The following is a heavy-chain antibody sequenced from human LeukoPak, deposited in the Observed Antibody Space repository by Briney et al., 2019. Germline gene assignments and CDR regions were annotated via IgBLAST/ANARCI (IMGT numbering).Heavy chain of an antibody. D-gene: IGHD2-21*02. CDR3: AKVPLVTAFKYFDY. CDR1: GFTVSRNY. V-gene: IGHV3-66*01. Sequence: PGGSLRLSCAASGFTVSRNYMSWVRQAPGKGLEWVSVIYSGGSTYYADSVKGRFTISRDNSKNTLYLQMNSLRAEDTAVYYCAKVPLVTAFKYFDYWGQGTLVTVSS. CDR2: IYSGGST. J-gene: IGHJ4*02.